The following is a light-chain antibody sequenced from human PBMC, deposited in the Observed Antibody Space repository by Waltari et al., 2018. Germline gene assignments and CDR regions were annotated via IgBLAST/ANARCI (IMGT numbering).Light chain of an antibody. J-gene: IGLJ3*02. CDR3: SSHTSSSTRVV. V-gene: IGLV2-14*03. Sequence: QSALTQPASVSGSPGQSIPISCTGPSSDVGGYNYVSWYQQHPGKAPKLMIYDVSNRPSGVSNRFSGSKSGNTASLTISGLQAEDEADYYCSSHTSSSTRVVFGGGTKLTVL. CDR1: SSDVGGYNY. CDR2: DVS.